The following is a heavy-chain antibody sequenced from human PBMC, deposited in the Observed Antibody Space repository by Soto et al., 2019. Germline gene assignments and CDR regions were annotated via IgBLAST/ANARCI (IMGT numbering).Heavy chain of an antibody. CDR3: ARDGYDDVALDL. Sequence: SETLSLTCSVSGGSISSSRYYWVWIRQSPVRGLEWIGSVFYNGDTYYNPSLKGRVSISVDTSNNQFSLNVNSVTAADTALYYCARDGYDDVALDLWGHGTLVTVSS. V-gene: IGHV4-39*01. CDR1: GGSISSSRYY. J-gene: IGHJ5*01. D-gene: IGHD5-12*01. CDR2: VFYNGDT.